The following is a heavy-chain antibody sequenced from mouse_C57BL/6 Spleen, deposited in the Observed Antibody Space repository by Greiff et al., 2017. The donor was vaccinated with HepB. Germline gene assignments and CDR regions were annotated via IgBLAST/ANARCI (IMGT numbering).Heavy chain of an antibody. D-gene: IGHD2-2*01. J-gene: IGHJ3*01. CDR1: GFNIKDYY. V-gene: IGHV14-2*01. Sequence: EVQLQESGAELVKPGASVKLSCTASGFNIKDYYMHWVKQRTEQGLEWIGRIDPEDGETKYAPKFQGKATITADTSSNTAYLQLSSLTSEDTAVYYCARSRTMATTEGSWFAYWGQGTLVTVSA. CDR3: ARSRTMATTEGSWFAY. CDR2: IDPEDGET.